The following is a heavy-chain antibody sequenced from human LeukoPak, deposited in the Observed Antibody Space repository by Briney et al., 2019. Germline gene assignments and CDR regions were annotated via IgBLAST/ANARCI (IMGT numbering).Heavy chain of an antibody. CDR3: AALVGATTGLRY. CDR2: ISSSSSYI. CDR1: GFTFSSYS. Sequence: GGSLRLSCAASGFTFSSYSMNWVRQAPGKGLEWVSSISSSSSYIYYADSVKGRFTISRDNAKNSLYLQLNSLRAEDTAVYYCAALVGATTGLRYWGQGTLVTVSS. D-gene: IGHD1-26*01. V-gene: IGHV3-21*01. J-gene: IGHJ4*02.